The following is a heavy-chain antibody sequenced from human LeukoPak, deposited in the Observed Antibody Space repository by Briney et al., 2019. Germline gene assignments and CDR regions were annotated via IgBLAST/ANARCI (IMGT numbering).Heavy chain of an antibody. CDR2: ISSSSSYI. CDR1: GFTFSSYS. J-gene: IGHJ4*02. Sequence: GGSLRLPCAASGFTFSSYSMNWVRQAPGKGLEWVSSISSSSSYIYYADSVKGRFTISRDNAKNSLYLQMNSLRAEDTAVYYCARGIEYSSSFDYWGQGTLVTVSS. D-gene: IGHD6-6*01. CDR3: ARGIEYSSSFDY. V-gene: IGHV3-21*01.